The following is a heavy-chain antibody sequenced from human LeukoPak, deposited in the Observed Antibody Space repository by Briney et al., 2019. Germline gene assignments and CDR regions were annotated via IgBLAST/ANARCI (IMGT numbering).Heavy chain of an antibody. CDR2: IRYDGSNK. CDR1: GFTFSSYG. CDR3: ATKGGLVVPAANSDY. V-gene: IGHV3-30*02. D-gene: IGHD2-2*01. J-gene: IGHJ4*02. Sequence: GGSLRLSCAASGFTFSSYGLHWVRQAPGKGLEWVAFIRYDGSNKYYADSVKGRFTISRDNSKNTLYLQMNSLRAEDTAVYYCATKGGLVVPAANSDYWGQGTLVTVSS.